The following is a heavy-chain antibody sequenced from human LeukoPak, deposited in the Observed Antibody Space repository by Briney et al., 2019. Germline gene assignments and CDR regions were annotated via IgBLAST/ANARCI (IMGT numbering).Heavy chain of an antibody. CDR3: ARGYDSSGYPFDY. Sequence: GSLRLSCTVSGGSISSSSYYWGWIRQPPGKGLEWIGSLYYSGNIFYNPSLKSRVTISVDTSKNRFSLKLSSVTAADTAVYYCARGYDSSGYPFDYWGQGTLVTVSS. V-gene: IGHV4-39*01. CDR1: GGSISSSSYY. D-gene: IGHD3-22*01. CDR2: LYYSGNI. J-gene: IGHJ4*02.